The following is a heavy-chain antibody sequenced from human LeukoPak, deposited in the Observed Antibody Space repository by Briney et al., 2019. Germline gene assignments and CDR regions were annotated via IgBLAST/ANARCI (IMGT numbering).Heavy chain of an antibody. CDR1: GGSISSSSYY. CDR3: ARSGITMIVVTPRSFDY. J-gene: IGHJ4*02. Sequence: ASETLSLTCTVSGGSISSSSYYWGWIRQPPGKGLEWIGSIYYSGSTYYNPSLKSRVTISVDTSKNQFSLKLSSVTAADTAVYYCARSGITMIVVTPRSFDYWGQGTLVTVSS. CDR2: IYYSGST. D-gene: IGHD3-22*01. V-gene: IGHV4-39*07.